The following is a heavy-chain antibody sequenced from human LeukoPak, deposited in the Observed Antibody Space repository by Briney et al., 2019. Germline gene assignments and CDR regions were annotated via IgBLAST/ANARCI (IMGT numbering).Heavy chain of an antibody. CDR3: AKFDASSSNFDY. D-gene: IGHD6-6*01. Sequence: GGSLRLSCAASGFTFDDYAMHWVRQAPGKGLEWVSGISWNSGSIGYADSVKGRFTISRDNAKNSLYLQMNSLRAEDTALYYCAKFDASSSNFDYWGQGTLVTVSS. J-gene: IGHJ4*02. CDR1: GFTFDDYA. CDR2: ISWNSGSI. V-gene: IGHV3-9*01.